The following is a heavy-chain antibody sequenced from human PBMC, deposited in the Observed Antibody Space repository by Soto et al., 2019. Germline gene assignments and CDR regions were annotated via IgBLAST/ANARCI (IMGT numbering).Heavy chain of an antibody. J-gene: IGHJ4*02. CDR1: GHTFSNFW. CDR2: IYPGDHET. Sequence: GESLKISCQSSGHTFSNFWSGWVRQLPGKGLEWMGIIYPGDHETRYSPSFHGKVTISADRSIKTAYLQWNSLEASDTAFYFCARSPRISPYFDDWGQGALVTVS. V-gene: IGHV5-51*01. CDR3: ARSPRISPYFDD.